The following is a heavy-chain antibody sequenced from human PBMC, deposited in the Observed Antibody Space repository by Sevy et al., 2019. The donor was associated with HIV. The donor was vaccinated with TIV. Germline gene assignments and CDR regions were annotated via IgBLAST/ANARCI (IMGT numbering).Heavy chain of an antibody. V-gene: IGHV3-21*01. CDR3: ARVRATTGALTH. J-gene: IGHJ4*02. D-gene: IGHD1-26*01. Sequence: GGSLRLSCSASGFSFSAFTMNWVRQAPGKGLEWVASINGNSRYIYYAESVRGRFTISRDNAQNSVYLQMNSLRAEDTAVYFCARVRATTGALTHWGQGTLVTVSS. CDR1: GFSFSAFT. CDR2: INGNSRYI.